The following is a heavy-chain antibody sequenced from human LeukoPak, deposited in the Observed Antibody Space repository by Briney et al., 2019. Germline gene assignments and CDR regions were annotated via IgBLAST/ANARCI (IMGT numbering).Heavy chain of an antibody. J-gene: IGHJ3*01. CDR3: ASLVGGYYPPVEAFDV. D-gene: IGHD3-3*01. Sequence: GGSLGLSCAASGFSFRSCWMHWVRQAPGKELVWVSRINGDGSTTNYADSVRGRFTISRDNAKNTLYLQMNSLRADDSAVYFCASLVGGYYPPVEAFDVWGQGTMVTVSS. CDR2: INGDGSTT. V-gene: IGHV3-74*01. CDR1: GFSFRSCW.